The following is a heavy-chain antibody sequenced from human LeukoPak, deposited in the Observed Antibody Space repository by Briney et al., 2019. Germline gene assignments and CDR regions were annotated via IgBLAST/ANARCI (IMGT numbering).Heavy chain of an antibody. V-gene: IGHV4-4*07. J-gene: IGHJ3*02. Sequence: SSETLSLTCTVSGGSISSYYWSWIRQPAGKGLEGIGRIYTSGSTNYNPSLKSRVTMSVDTSKNQFSLKLSSVTAADTAVYYCARDGAYCSSTSCSDAFDIWGQGTMVTVSS. CDR1: GGSISSYY. CDR3: ARDGAYCSSTSCSDAFDI. D-gene: IGHD2-2*01. CDR2: IYTSGST.